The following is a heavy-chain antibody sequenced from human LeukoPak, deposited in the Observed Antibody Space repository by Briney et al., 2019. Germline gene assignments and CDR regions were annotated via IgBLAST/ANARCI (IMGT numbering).Heavy chain of an antibody. CDR1: GGSISSGGYS. CDR3: ARGLVVPAAMGDYYYYGMDA. J-gene: IGHJ6*02. D-gene: IGHD2-2*01. V-gene: IGHV4-30-2*01. Sequence: SQTLSLTCAVSGGSISSGGYSWSWIRQPPGQGLEWIGYIYHSGSTYYNPSLKSRVTISVDRSKNQFSLKLSSVTAADTAVYYCARGLVVPAAMGDYYYYGMDAWGQGTTVTVSS. CDR2: IYHSGST.